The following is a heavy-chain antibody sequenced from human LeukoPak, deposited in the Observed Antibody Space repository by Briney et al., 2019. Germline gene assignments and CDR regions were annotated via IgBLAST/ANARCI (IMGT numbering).Heavy chain of an antibody. CDR2: IKRDGSEK. CDR3: ARGKYYFDY. J-gene: IGHJ4*02. Sequence: GGSLRLSCAASGFTFSGYWMSWVRQAPGKGLEWVANIKRDGSEKYYVDSVKGRFTISRDNAKNSLYLQMNSLRAEDTAVYYCARGKYYFDYWGQGTPVTVSS. V-gene: IGHV3-7*04. CDR1: GFTFSGYW.